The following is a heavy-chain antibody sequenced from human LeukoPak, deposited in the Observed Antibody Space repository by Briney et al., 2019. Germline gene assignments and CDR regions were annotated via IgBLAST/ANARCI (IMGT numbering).Heavy chain of an antibody. Sequence: GGSLRLSCRASGFTFGDYAMTWFRQAPGKGLERVAFIRGKAYGGTTEYAASVQGRFIISRDDSKSIAYLQMNSLTTEDTAVYYCTRAVNRIAAAGDYWGQGTLVTVSS. CDR1: GFTFGDYA. J-gene: IGHJ4*02. CDR2: IRGKAYGGTT. CDR3: TRAVNRIAAAGDY. D-gene: IGHD6-13*01. V-gene: IGHV3-49*03.